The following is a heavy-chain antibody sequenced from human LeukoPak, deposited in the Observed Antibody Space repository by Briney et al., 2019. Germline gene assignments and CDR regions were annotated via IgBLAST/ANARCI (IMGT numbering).Heavy chain of an antibody. CDR2: IYDSGGT. V-gene: IGHV4-59*01. J-gene: IGHJ4*02. CDR1: GGSIGSYY. CDR3: ARMGAAATSDS. D-gene: IGHD6-13*01. Sequence: PSETLSLTCTVSGGSIGSYYWSWIRQPPGKGLEWIGYIYDSGGTNYNPSLKSRVTISIDTSKNQFSLKLSSVTAADTAVYYCARMGAAATSDSWGQGTLVTVSS.